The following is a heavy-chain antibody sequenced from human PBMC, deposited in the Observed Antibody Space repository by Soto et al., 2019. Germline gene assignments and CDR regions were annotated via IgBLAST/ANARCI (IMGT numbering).Heavy chain of an antibody. V-gene: IGHV4-30-4*01. CDR1: GGSISSGDYY. CDR3: ATRWGAGPSGWYFDL. CDR2: IYYSGST. Sequence: PSETLSLTCTVSGGSISSGDYYWSWIRQPPGKGLEWIGYIYYSGSTYYNPSLKSRVTISVDTSKNQFSLKPSSVTAADTAVYYCATRWGAGPSGWYFDLWGRGTLVTVSS. J-gene: IGHJ2*01. D-gene: IGHD1-26*01.